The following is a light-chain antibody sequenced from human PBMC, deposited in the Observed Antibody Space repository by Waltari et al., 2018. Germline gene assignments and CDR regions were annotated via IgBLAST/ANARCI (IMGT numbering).Light chain of an antibody. J-gene: IGLJ2*01. CDR3: QAWDTSTGVV. Sequence: YEMTQPPSVSVSPGQPASITRAGANLQYKYVYWYQHKPGKSPLLLLYRDIERTSRIPVRFSGSNSGNTATLTISETQAMDEADYYCQAWDTSTGVVFGGGTKLTVL. V-gene: IGLV3-1*01. CDR2: RDI. CDR1: NLQYKY.